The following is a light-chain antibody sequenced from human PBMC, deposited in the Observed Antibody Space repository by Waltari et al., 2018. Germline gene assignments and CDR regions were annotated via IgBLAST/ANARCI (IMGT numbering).Light chain of an antibody. CDR2: KDS. J-gene: IGLJ3*02. V-gene: IGLV3-25*03. CDR1: ALPKQY. Sequence: SYELTQPPSVSVSPGQTARITCSGDALPKQYAFWYQQRSGQAPVLVIYKDSERRSGSPEAFSGSPSGTTVTLPIRGVQAEDEADYYCQSADSSGTMGVFGGGTKLTVL. CDR3: QSADSSGTMGV.